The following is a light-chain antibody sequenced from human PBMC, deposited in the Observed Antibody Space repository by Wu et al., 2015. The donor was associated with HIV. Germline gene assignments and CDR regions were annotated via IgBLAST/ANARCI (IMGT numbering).Light chain of an antibody. Sequence: EIQMTQSPSSLSASVRDRVTITCRASQGITNYLAWYQQKPGKVPKVLIYAASTLQSGAPSRFSGSGSGTDFTLTISSLQPEDVATYYCQKYNTAPWTFGQGTKVEIK. CDR3: QKYNTAPWT. CDR2: AAS. J-gene: IGKJ1*01. V-gene: IGKV1-27*01. CDR1: QGITNY.